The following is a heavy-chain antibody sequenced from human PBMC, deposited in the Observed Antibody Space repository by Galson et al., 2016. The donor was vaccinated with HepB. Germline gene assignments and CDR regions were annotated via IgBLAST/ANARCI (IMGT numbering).Heavy chain of an antibody. CDR1: GYTFTSYG. V-gene: IGHV1-18*01. CDR2: ISAYNGNT. D-gene: IGHD1-7*01. CDR3: ARERKLELDYYYYYGMDV. Sequence: SVKVSCKASGYTFTSYGISWVRQAPGQGLEWMGWISAYNGNTNYAQKLQGRVTMTTDTSTSTAYMELRSLRSDDTAVYYCARERKLELDYYYYYGMDVWGQGTTVTVSS. J-gene: IGHJ6*02.